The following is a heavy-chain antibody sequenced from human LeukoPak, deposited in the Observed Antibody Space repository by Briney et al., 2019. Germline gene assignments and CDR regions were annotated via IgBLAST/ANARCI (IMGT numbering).Heavy chain of an antibody. CDR1: GFTFRNYA. J-gene: IGHJ4*02. CDR2: ITGSGDNT. V-gene: IGHV3-23*01. CDR3: AKESGQYDY. D-gene: IGHD3-3*01. Sequence: GGSLRLSCAASGFTFRNYAMSWVRQAPGKGLEWVSIITGSGDNTYYADSVKGRFTISRDNSKNTLYLQMNSLRAEDTAVYYCAKESGQYDYWGQGTLVTVSS.